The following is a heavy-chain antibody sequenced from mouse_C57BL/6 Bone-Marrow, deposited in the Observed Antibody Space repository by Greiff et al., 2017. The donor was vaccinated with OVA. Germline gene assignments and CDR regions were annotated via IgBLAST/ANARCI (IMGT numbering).Heavy chain of an antibody. CDR1: GYTLTTYP. J-gene: IGHJ2*01. Sequence: VMLVESGAELVKPGASVKMSCKASGYTLTTYPIEWMKQNHGKSLEWIGNFHPYNDDTKYNEKFKGKATLTVEKSSSTVYLELSRLTSDDSAVYYCARRDPNWDMVDYWGQGTTLTVSS. CDR2: FHPYNDDT. V-gene: IGHV1-47*01. D-gene: IGHD4-1*01. CDR3: ARRDPNWDMVDY.